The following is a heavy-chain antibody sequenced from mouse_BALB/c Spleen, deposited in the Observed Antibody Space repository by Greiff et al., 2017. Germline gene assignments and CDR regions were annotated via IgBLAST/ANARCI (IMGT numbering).Heavy chain of an antibody. D-gene: IGHD2-2*01. CDR1: GFNIKDYY. CDR2: IDPENGNT. J-gene: IGHJ3*01. Sequence: EVQLVESGAELVRPGALVKLSCKASGFNIKDYYMHWVKQRPEQGLEWIGWIDPENGNTIYDPKFQGKASITADTSSNTAYLQLSSLTSEDTAVYYCAHGYDAFAYWGQGTLVTVSA. CDR3: AHGYDAFAY. V-gene: IGHV14-1*02.